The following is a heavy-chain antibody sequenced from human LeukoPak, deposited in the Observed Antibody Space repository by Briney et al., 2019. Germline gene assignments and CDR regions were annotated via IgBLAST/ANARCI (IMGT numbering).Heavy chain of an antibody. V-gene: IGHV1-8*01. Sequence: ASVKVSCKASGYTFTSYDINWVRQAPGQGLEWMGWMNPNSGNTGYAQKFQGRVTMTRNTSISTAYMELSSLRSEDTAVYYCARGGYDSSGYYPDYWGQGTLVTVSS. CDR3: ARGGYDSSGYYPDY. D-gene: IGHD3-22*01. J-gene: IGHJ4*02. CDR1: GYTFTSYD. CDR2: MNPNSGNT.